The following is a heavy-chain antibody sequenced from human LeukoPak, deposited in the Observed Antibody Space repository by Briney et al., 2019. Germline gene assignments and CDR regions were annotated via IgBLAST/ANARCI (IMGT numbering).Heavy chain of an antibody. CDR3: ARDSSSSFNWFDP. CDR1: GYTFTGYY. D-gene: IGHD6-13*01. CDR2: INPNSGGT. Sequence: ASVKVSCKASGYTFTGYYMHWVRQAPGQGLEWMGWINPNSGGTNYAQEFQGRVTMTRDTSISTAYMELSRLRSDDTAVYYCARDSSSSFNWFDPWGQGTLVTVSS. J-gene: IGHJ5*02. V-gene: IGHV1-2*02.